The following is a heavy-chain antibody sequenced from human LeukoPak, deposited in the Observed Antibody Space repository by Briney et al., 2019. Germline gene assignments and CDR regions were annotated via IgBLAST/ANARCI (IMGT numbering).Heavy chain of an antibody. Sequence: ASVEVSCKASGYTFTSYGISWVRQAPGQGLEWMGWISAYNGNTNYAQKLQGRVTMTTDTSTSTAYMELRSLRSDDTAVYYCARAVQGSYGFLFDYWGQGTLVTVSS. D-gene: IGHD5-18*01. CDR2: ISAYNGNT. CDR3: ARAVQGSYGFLFDY. V-gene: IGHV1-18*01. CDR1: GYTFTSYG. J-gene: IGHJ4*02.